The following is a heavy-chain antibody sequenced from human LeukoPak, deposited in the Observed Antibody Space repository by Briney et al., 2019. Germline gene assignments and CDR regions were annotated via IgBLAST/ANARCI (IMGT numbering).Heavy chain of an antibody. CDR1: GFTFSSYG. CDR3: AKDGARDGYNYPDY. Sequence: GGSLRLSCAASGFTFSSYGMHWVRQAPGKGLEWVSDISGSGDFTYYADSVKGRFTISRDKSKNTLYLQMNSLRAEDTAVYYCAKDGARDGYNYPDYWGQGTLVTVSS. CDR2: ISGSGDFT. D-gene: IGHD5-24*01. V-gene: IGHV3-23*01. J-gene: IGHJ4*02.